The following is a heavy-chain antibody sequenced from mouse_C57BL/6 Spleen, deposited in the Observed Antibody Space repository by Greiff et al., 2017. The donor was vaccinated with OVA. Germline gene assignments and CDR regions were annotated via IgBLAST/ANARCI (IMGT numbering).Heavy chain of an antibody. CDR1: GFTFSDYY. CDR2: ISNGGGST. D-gene: IGHD1-1*01. Sequence: EVMLVESGGGLVQPGGSLKLSCAASGFTFSDYYMYWVRQTPEKRLEWVAYISNGGGSTYYPDTVKGRFTISRDNAKNTLYLQMSRLKSEDTAMYYCARHGDYYGSSPWYFDVWGTGTTVTVSS. V-gene: IGHV5-12*01. CDR3: ARHGDYYGSSPWYFDV. J-gene: IGHJ1*03.